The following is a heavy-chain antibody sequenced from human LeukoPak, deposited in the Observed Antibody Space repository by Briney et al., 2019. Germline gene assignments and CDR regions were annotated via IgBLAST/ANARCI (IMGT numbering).Heavy chain of an antibody. CDR3: ARDSAGDYDILTGYD. Sequence: TGGSLRLSCAASGFTFSSYEMIWVRQAPGKGLEWVANIKQDGSEKYYVDSVKGRFTISRDNAKNSLYMQMNSLRDEDTAVYYCARDSAGDYDILTGYDCGQGTLVTVCS. D-gene: IGHD3-9*01. CDR2: IKQDGSEK. V-gene: IGHV3-7*04. J-gene: IGHJ4*02. CDR1: GFTFSSYE.